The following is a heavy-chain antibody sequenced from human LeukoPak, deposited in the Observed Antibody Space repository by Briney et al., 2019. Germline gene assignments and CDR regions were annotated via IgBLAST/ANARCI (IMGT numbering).Heavy chain of an antibody. CDR2: ISSSSSYI. J-gene: IGHJ4*02. V-gene: IGHV3-21*01. D-gene: IGHD2-15*01. CDR3: ARGRLGYCSGGSCYPGY. Sequence: PGGSLGLSCAASGLTFSSYAMSWVRQAPGKGLEWVSSISSSSSYIYYADSVKGRFTISRDNAKNSLYLQMNSLRAEDTAVYYCARGRLGYCSGGSCYPGYWGQGTLVTVSS. CDR1: GLTFSSYA.